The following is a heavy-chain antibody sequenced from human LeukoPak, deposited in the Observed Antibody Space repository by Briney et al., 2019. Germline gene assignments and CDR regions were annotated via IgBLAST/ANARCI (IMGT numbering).Heavy chain of an antibody. CDR2: IRYDGSNK. V-gene: IGHV3-30*02. D-gene: IGHD3-22*01. CDR3: ARDLNFYYYDSSGYGFDY. CDR1: GFTFSSYG. J-gene: IGHJ4*02. Sequence: GGSLRLSCAASGFTFSSYGMHWVRQAPGKGLEWVAFIRYDGSNKYYADSVKGRFTISRDNSKNTLYLQMNSLRAEDTAVYYCARDLNFYYYDSSGYGFDYWGQGTLVTVSS.